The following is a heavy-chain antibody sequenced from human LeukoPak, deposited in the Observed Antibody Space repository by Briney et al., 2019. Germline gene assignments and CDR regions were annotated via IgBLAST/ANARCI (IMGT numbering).Heavy chain of an antibody. CDR1: GGSISSYY. Sequence: SETLSLTCTVSGGSISSYYWSWIRQPPGKGLEWIGYIYYSGSTNYNPSLKSRVTISVDTSKNQFSLKLSSVTAADTAVYYCARYSVLEWPRGQMGFDPWGQGTLVTVSS. D-gene: IGHD3-3*01. V-gene: IGHV4-59*01. J-gene: IGHJ5*02. CDR3: ARYSVLEWPRGQMGFDP. CDR2: IYYSGST.